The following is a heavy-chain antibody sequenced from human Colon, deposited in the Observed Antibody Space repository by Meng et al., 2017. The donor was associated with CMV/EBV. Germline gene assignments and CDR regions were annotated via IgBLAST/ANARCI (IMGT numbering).Heavy chain of an antibody. D-gene: IGHD4-23*01. Sequence: SLTSRPVGVGRIRQRPGKALKWLAISYWDNDNRYNPSLKSRLKVTKDTSRNQVILTVTNVDTVDTGTYYCAHRRDYNGNWDGGDFDFWGQGTLVTVSS. CDR3: AHRRDYNGNWDGGDFDF. V-gene: IGHV2-5*02. CDR2: SYWDNDN. CDR1: SLTSRPVG. J-gene: IGHJ4*02.